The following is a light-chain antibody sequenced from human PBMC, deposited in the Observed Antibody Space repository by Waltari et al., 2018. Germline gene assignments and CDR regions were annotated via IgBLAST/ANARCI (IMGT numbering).Light chain of an antibody. Sequence: SYELTQPPSVSVSPGQTASIACSGDKLGDKYVCWYQQKPGQSPVLVIYQDTKRPSWIPERFSGSKSGNTATLTISETQAMDEADFYCQAWDSSAHYVFGTGTKVTVL. V-gene: IGLV3-1*01. J-gene: IGLJ1*01. CDR3: QAWDSSAHYV. CDR1: KLGDKY. CDR2: QDT.